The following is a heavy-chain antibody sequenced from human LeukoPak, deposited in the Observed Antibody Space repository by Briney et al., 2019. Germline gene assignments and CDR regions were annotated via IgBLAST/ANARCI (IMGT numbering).Heavy chain of an antibody. J-gene: IGHJ4*02. V-gene: IGHV3-9*01. Sequence: GRSLRLSCAASGFTFDDYAMHWVRQAPGKGLEWVSDIRWNSGSIGYADSVKGRFTISRDNAKNSLYLQMNSLRAEDTALYYCAKDRYSSGYYYLDYWGQGTLVTVSS. D-gene: IGHD3-22*01. CDR3: AKDRYSSGYYYLDY. CDR2: IRWNSGSI. CDR1: GFTFDDYA.